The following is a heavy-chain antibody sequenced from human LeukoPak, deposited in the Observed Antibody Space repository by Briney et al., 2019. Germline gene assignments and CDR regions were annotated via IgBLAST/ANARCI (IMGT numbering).Heavy chain of an antibody. CDR3: ARGGTYYYDSRVN. CDR1: GYSISSGYY. CDR2: IYHTGST. Sequence: PSETLSLTCAVSGYSISSGYYWGWIRQPPGKGLEWIGNIYHTGSTYYNPSLKSRVTISVDTSKNEFSLKLSSVTAADTAVYYCARGGTYYYDSRVNCGQGTLVTVSS. D-gene: IGHD3-22*01. J-gene: IGHJ4*02. V-gene: IGHV4-38-2*01.